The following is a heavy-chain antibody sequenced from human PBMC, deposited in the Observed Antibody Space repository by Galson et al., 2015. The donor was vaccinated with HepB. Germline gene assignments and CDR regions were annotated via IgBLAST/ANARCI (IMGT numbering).Heavy chain of an antibody. D-gene: IGHD6-13*01. CDR1: GFTFSLYW. V-gene: IGHV3-74*03. Sequence: SLRLSCAASGFTFSLYWIHWVRQTPGKGLVWVSAANSEGNIVKYADSVKGRFTISRDKAKNTVYLQMDSLRAEDTAVYYCARAGIAALVPLDYWGQGTLVTVSS. CDR2: ANSEGNIV. J-gene: IGHJ4*02. CDR3: ARAGIAALVPLDY.